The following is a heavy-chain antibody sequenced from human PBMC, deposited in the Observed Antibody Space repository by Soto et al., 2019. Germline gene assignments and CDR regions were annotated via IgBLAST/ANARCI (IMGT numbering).Heavy chain of an antibody. CDR2: IYSGGST. CDR1: GFTVSSNY. D-gene: IGHD2-15*01. Sequence: GGSLRLSCAASGFTVSSNYMSWVRQAPGKGLEWVSVIYSGGSTYYADSVKGRFTISRDNSKNTLYLQMNSLRAEDTAVYYCARARGYCSGGSCSTPNDYWGQGTLVTVSS. V-gene: IGHV3-66*01. CDR3: ARARGYCSGGSCSTPNDY. J-gene: IGHJ4*02.